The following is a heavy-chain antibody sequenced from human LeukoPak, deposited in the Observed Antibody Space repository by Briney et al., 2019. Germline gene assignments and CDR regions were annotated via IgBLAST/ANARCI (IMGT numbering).Heavy chain of an antibody. J-gene: IGHJ6*04. CDR3: ARALRAHYYYGMDV. V-gene: IGHV3-30*04. CDR2: ISYDGSNK. CDR1: GFTFSSYA. Sequence: PGRSLRLSCAASGFTFSSYAMHWVRQAPGKGLEWVAVISYDGSNKYYADSVKGRFTISRDNSKNTLYLQMNSLRAEDTAVYYCARALRAHYYYGMDVWGKGTTVTVSS.